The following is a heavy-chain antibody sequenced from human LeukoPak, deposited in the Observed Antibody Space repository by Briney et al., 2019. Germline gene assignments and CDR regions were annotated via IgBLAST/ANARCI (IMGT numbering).Heavy chain of an antibody. D-gene: IGHD3-9*01. Sequence: ASVKVSCTASGYTFTSYYMHWVRQAPGQGLEWMGIINPSGGSTSYAQKFQGRVTMTRDMSTSTAYMELRSLRSDDTAVYYCARDCHYDILTGHYYYYYMDVWGKGTTVTISS. J-gene: IGHJ6*03. CDR2: INPSGGST. V-gene: IGHV1-46*01. CDR1: GYTFTSYY. CDR3: ARDCHYDILTGHYYYYYMDV.